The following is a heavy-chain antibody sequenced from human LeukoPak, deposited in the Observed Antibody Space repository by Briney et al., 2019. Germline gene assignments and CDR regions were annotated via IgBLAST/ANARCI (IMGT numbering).Heavy chain of an antibody. D-gene: IGHD3-22*01. CDR3: VAQQTADSSGYYYFDY. CDR2: ISYDGSNK. J-gene: IGHJ4*02. Sequence: GGSLRLSCAASAFTFSSYAMHWVRQAPGKGLEWVAVISYDGSNKYYADSVKGRFTISRDNSKNTLYLQMNSLRAEDTAVYYCVAQQTADSSGYYYFDYWGQGTLVTVSS. CDR1: AFTFSSYA. V-gene: IGHV3-30*04.